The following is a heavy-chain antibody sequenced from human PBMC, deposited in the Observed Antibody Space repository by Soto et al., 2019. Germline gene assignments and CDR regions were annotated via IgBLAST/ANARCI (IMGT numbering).Heavy chain of an antibody. J-gene: IGHJ6*03. CDR2: ISGSGGST. V-gene: IGHV3-23*01. CDR1: GFTFSSYA. D-gene: IGHD3-10*01. CDR3: AKDGITMVRGVIDYYYDYMDV. Sequence: EVQLLESGGGLVQPGGSLRLSCAASGFTFSSYAMSCVRQAPGKGLEWVSAISGSGGSTYYADSVKGRFTISRDNYKNTLYLQMNSLRAEDTAVYYCAKDGITMVRGVIDYYYDYMDVWGKGTTVTVSS.